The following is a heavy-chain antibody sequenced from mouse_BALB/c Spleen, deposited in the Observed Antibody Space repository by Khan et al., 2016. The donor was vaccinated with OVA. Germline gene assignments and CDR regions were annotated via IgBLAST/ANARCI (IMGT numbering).Heavy chain of an antibody. V-gene: IGHV1-4*01. J-gene: IGHJ3*01. CDR3: AREGAYYRSDGWFAY. D-gene: IGHD2-14*01. CDR2: INPTSTST. Sequence: QVQLKQSGTELARPGASVKMSCKASGYTFTSYTMHWVKQRPGQGLEWIGYINPTSTSTNYNQKFKDKATLTADKSSIPAYMQLSSLTSEDSAVYYFAREGAYYRSDGWFAYWGQGTLVTVSA. CDR1: GYTFTSYT.